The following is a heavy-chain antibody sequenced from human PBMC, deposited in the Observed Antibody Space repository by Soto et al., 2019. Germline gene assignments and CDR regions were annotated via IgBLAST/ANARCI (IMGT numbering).Heavy chain of an antibody. CDR3: ARAGVAAAGRGFNWFDP. D-gene: IGHD6-13*01. CDR2: IIPILGIA. V-gene: IGHV1-69*02. J-gene: IGHJ5*02. Sequence: QVQLVQSGAEVKKPGSSLKVSCKASGGTFSSYTISWVRQAPGQGLEWMGRIIPILGIANYAQKFQGRVTITADKSTSTAYMELSSLRSEDTAVYYCARAGVAAAGRGFNWFDPWGQGTLVTVSS. CDR1: GGTFSSYT.